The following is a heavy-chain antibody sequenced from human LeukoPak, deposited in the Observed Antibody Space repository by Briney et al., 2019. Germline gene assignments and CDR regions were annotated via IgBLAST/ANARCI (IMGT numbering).Heavy chain of an antibody. Sequence: GGSLRLSCAASGFTFSSYWMHWVRQAPGKGLLWVSRINSDGSSTSYADSVKGRFTISRDNAKNTLYLQMNSLRAEDTAVYYCARRIAAAAAPYYFDYWGQGTLVTISS. D-gene: IGHD6-13*01. CDR1: GFTFSSYW. J-gene: IGHJ4*02. V-gene: IGHV3-74*01. CDR3: ARRIAAAAAPYYFDY. CDR2: INSDGSST.